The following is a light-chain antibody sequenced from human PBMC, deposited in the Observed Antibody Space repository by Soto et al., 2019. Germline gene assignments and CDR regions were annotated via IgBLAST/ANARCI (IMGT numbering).Light chain of an antibody. CDR2: AAS. V-gene: IGKV1-9*01. CDR3: LQVNSFPLS. J-gene: IGKJ4*01. Sequence: IPLTQAPSSLSSALAEKFAIXLWASQGISSYLAWYQQKPGKAPKFLIYAASTLQSGVPSRFTGSGSGTDFTLTITSLQPEDFATYYCLQVNSFPLSFGGGTKVDIK. CDR1: QGISSY.